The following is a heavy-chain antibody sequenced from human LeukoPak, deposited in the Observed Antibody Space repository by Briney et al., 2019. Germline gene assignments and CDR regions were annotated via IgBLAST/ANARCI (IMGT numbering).Heavy chain of an antibody. D-gene: IGHD3-10*01. Sequence: GASVKVSCKASGFTFTSSAMQWVRQARGQRLEWIGWIVVGSGNTNYAQKFQERVTITRDMSTSTAYMELSSLRSEDTAVYYCARSVTYYYGSGSRKPRWYYYYYMDVWGKGTTVTISS. J-gene: IGHJ6*03. V-gene: IGHV1-58*02. CDR3: ARSVTYYYGSGSRKPRWYYYYYMDV. CDR2: IVVGSGNT. CDR1: GFTFTSSA.